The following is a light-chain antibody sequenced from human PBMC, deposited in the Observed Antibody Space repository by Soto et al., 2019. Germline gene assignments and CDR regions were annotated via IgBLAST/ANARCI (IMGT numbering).Light chain of an antibody. CDR3: CSYAGSTTFV. V-gene: IGLV2-23*01. CDR1: SNDVGSYKL. CDR2: EDN. J-gene: IGLJ1*01. Sequence: QSAPTQPASVSGSPGQSIIISCTGTSNDVGSYKLVSWYQQYPGKAPKLIMYEDNRRPSGISSRFSGSKTGYTASLKSSGLHTEDEGDYSCCSYAGSTTFVFGSGTKLTVL.